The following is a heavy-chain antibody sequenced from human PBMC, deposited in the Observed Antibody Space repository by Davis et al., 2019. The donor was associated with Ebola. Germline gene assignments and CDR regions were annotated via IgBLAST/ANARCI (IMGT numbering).Heavy chain of an antibody. CDR1: GGSISSSSYY. V-gene: IGHV4-39*01. Sequence: PSETLSLTCTVSGGSISSSSYYWGWIRQPPGKGLEWIGNMYYSGSTYYNPSLKSRVTISVDTSKNQFSLKLSSVTAADTAVYYCARRLWYSSTSNWYFDLWGRGTLVTVSS. D-gene: IGHD6-13*01. J-gene: IGHJ2*01. CDR3: ARRLWYSSTSNWYFDL. CDR2: MYYSGST.